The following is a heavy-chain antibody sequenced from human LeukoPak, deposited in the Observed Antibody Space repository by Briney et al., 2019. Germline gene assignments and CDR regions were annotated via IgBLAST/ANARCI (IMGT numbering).Heavy chain of an antibody. CDR3: AKGSPVLRTVISPLQTGWFDT. CDR2: IWYDGSKM. D-gene: IGHD2/OR15-2a*01. J-gene: IGHJ5*02. V-gene: IGHV3-33*06. CDR1: GFTFSSYG. Sequence: PGGSLRLSCAASGFTFSSYGMHWVRQAPGKGLEWVADIWYDGSKMYYADSVKGRFAISRDNSKNTMDLQMRDLRVEETAVYCCAKGSPVLRTVISPLQTGWFDTWGPGNLVTVSS.